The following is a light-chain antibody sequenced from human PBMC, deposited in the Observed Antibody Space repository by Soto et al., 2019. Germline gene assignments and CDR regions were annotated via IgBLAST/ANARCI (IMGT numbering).Light chain of an antibody. V-gene: IGLV1-47*01. J-gene: IGLJ1*01. CDR1: SSNIGSNY. CDR2: RNN. CDR3: AAWDDSLSVGV. Sequence: QSVLTQPPSASGTPGQRVTISCSGSSSNIGSNYVYWYQQLPGTAPKLLIYRNNQRPSGVPDRFSGSKSGTSASLAISGLRSEDEADYYCAAWDDSLSVGVFGTGTKVT.